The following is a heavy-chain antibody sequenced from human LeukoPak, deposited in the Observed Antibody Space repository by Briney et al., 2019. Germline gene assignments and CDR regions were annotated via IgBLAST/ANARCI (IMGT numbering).Heavy chain of an antibody. Sequence: SETLSLTCTVSGGSISSYYWSWIRQPPGKGLEWIGYIYHSGSTNYNPSLKSRVTISVDTSKNQFSLKLSSVTAADTAVYYCASVVTIGAFDIWGQGTMVTVSS. V-gene: IGHV4-59*01. CDR3: ASVVTIGAFDI. D-gene: IGHD6-6*01. CDR1: GGSISSYY. J-gene: IGHJ3*02. CDR2: IYHSGST.